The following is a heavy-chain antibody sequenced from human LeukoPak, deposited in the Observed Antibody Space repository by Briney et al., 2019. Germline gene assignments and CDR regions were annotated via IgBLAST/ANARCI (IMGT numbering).Heavy chain of an antibody. Sequence: SETLSLTCTVSGGSISSYYWGWVRQPPGKGLEWIGYIYYSGSTTYNPSLKSRVTVSVDTSKNQFSLNLSSVTAADTAVYYCARRKYSSSWYKGWYFDLWGRGTLVTVSS. CDR2: IYYSGST. V-gene: IGHV4-59*01. CDR1: GGSISSYY. CDR3: ARRKYSSSWYKGWYFDL. D-gene: IGHD6-13*01. J-gene: IGHJ2*01.